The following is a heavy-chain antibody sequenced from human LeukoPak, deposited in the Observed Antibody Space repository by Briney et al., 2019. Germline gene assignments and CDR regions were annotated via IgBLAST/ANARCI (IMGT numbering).Heavy chain of an antibody. J-gene: IGHJ4*02. CDR2: ITRSGGT. CDR3: ATWVFLGESGYYDY. D-gene: IGHD3-10*01. CDR1: GFTFSTHA. Sequence: PGGSLRLSCAASGFTFSTHAVTWVRQAPGKGLEWVSIITRSGGTYYADSVKGRFTISRDNSKNTLYLQMNSLRAEDTAVYYCATWVFLGESGYYDYWGQGTLVTVSS. V-gene: IGHV3-23*01.